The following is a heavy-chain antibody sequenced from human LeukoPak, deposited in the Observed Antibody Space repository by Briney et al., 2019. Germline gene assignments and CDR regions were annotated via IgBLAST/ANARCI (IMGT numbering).Heavy chain of an antibody. CDR1: GFTVSSNY. CDR3: AKDHSSGYFSGDY. V-gene: IGHV3-66*01. D-gene: IGHD3-22*01. Sequence: GGSLRLSCAASGFTVSSNYMSWVRQAPGKGLEWVSVIYSGGSTYYADSVKGRFTISRDNSKNTLYLQMNSLRAEDTAVYYCAKDHSSGYFSGDYWGQGTLVTVSS. J-gene: IGHJ4*02. CDR2: IYSGGST.